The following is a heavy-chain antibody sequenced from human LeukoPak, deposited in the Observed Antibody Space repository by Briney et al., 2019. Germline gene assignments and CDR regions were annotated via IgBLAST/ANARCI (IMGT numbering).Heavy chain of an antibody. D-gene: IGHD5-12*01. CDR2: IWYDGSNK. J-gene: IGHJ4*02. CDR1: GFTFSSYA. CDR3: ARDQRDIVAAIGGPGY. V-gene: IGHV3-33*01. Sequence: GGSLRLSCVASGFTFSSYAMHWVRQAPGKGLEWVAVIWYDGSNKYCAESVKGRFTISRDNSKNTVYLQMNSLRAEDTAVYYCARDQRDIVAAIGGPGYWGQGTLVTVSS.